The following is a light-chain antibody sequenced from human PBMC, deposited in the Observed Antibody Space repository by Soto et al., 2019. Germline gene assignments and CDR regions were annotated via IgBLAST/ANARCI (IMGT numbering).Light chain of an antibody. CDR3: ISYTSDDVRYV. CDR2: EVS. J-gene: IGLJ1*01. CDR1: NSDVGLYDF. V-gene: IGLV2-14*01. Sequence: QSVLTQPASVSGTPGQSITISCTGSNSDVGLYDFVSWYQHHPGRAPKLIVSEVSHRPSGISNRFSGSKSGNTASLTISGFQSEDEADDYCISYTSDDVRYVFGTGTKLTVL.